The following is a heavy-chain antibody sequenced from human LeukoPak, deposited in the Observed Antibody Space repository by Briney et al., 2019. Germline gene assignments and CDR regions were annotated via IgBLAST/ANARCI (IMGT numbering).Heavy chain of an antibody. Sequence: GGSLRLSCAASGFTFSSYWMSWVRQAPGKGLEWVGRIKSKTDGGTTDYAAPVRGRFTISRDDSENTVFLQMDSLKTEDTAVYYCATALRWEIVVVVGAEYRDYWGQGTLVTVSS. D-gene: IGHD2-15*01. CDR3: ATALRWEIVVVVGAEYRDY. CDR1: GFTFSSYW. V-gene: IGHV3-15*01. CDR2: IKSKTDGGTT. J-gene: IGHJ4*02.